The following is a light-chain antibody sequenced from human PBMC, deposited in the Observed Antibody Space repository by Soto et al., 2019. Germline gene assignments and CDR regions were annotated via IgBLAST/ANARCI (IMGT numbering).Light chain of an antibody. V-gene: IGKV1-5*03. CDR2: RTS. J-gene: IGKJ4*01. Sequence: DIKMTQSPSTLSASVGDRVTITCRASQSVYSWLAWYQQKPGKAPRLLIYRTSTLESGVPSRFSGSGSETEFTLTINSLQPDDFATYYGQQYSIYPITFGGGTQVEI. CDR3: QQYSIYPIT. CDR1: QSVYSW.